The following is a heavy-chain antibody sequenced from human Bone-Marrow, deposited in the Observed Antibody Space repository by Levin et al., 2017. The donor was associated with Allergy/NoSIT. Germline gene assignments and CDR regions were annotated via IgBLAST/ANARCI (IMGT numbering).Heavy chain of an antibody. CDR1: GGTFSSYA. D-gene: IGHD2-15*01. CDR2: IIPIFGTA. Sequence: KISCKASGGTFSSYAISWVRQAPGQGLEWMGGIIPIFGTANYAQKFQGRVTITADESTSTAYMELSSLRSEDTAVYYCARGLLGGYYYWGQGTLVTVSS. CDR3: ARGLLGGYYY. J-gene: IGHJ4*02. V-gene: IGHV1-69*01.